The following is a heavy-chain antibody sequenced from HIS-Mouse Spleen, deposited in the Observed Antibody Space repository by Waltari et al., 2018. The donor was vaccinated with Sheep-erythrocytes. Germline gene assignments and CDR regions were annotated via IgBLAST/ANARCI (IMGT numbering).Heavy chain of an antibody. Sequence: QVQLVQSGAEVKKPVASVKVSSKASVYTFTSYDINWVRQATGQGLEWMGWMNPNSGNTGYAQKFQGRVTMTRNTSISTAYMELSSLRSEDTAVYYYYYYGMDVWGQGTTVTVSS. J-gene: IGHJ6*02. CDR1: VYTFTSYD. V-gene: IGHV1-8*01. CDR2: MNPNSGNT. CDR3: YYYGMDV.